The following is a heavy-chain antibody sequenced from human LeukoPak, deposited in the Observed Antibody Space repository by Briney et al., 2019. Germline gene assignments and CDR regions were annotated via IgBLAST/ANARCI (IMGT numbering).Heavy chain of an antibody. J-gene: IGHJ6*03. Sequence: SETLSLTCTVSGGSISSSSYYWGWFRQPPGKGLEWIGSIYYSGTTYYNPSLRSRVTISVDTSKNQFSLKLSSVTAADTAVYYCARDKRVAVAGTYIYYYYMDVWGNGTTVTISS. CDR2: IYYSGTT. D-gene: IGHD6-19*01. CDR3: ARDKRVAVAGTYIYYYYMDV. V-gene: IGHV4-39*07. CDR1: GGSISSSSYY.